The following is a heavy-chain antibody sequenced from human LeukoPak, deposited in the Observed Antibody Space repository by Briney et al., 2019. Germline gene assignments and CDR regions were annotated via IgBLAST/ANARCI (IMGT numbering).Heavy chain of an antibody. J-gene: IGHJ2*01. V-gene: IGHV1-69*04. D-gene: IGHD6-19*01. CDR3: ARWSQQWVLEGFDL. Sequence: SVKVSCKASGGTFSSYAISWVRQAPGQGLEWMGRIIPILGIANYAQKFQGRVTITADKSTSTAYMELSSLRSEDTAVYYCARWSQQWVLEGFDLWGRGTLVTVSS. CDR1: GGTFSSYA. CDR2: IIPILGIA.